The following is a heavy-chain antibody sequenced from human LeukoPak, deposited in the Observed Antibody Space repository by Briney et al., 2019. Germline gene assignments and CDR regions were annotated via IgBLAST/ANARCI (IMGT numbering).Heavy chain of an antibody. CDR3: AKRSCDNIGCSPFDY. J-gene: IGHJ4*02. D-gene: IGHD2-15*01. CDR1: GFYFSSYA. CDR2: ILGSGGTT. Sequence: GGSLRLSCAASGFYFSSYAMNWVRQAPGKVLEWVSGILGSGGTTYYADSVKGRFTISRDNSESTLHLQMSSLRAEDTAVYYCAKRSCDNIGCSPFDYWGQGALVTVSS. V-gene: IGHV3-23*01.